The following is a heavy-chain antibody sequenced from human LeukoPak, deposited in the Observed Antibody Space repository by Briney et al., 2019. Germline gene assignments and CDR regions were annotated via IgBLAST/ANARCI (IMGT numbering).Heavy chain of an antibody. V-gene: IGHV3-23*01. CDR3: ASTPSGSWYTNHYYYYMDV. J-gene: IGHJ6*03. Sequence: PGGSLRLSCAAFGFTFSSYAMSWVRQAPGKGLEWVSAISGSGGSTYYADSVKGRFTISRDNSKNTLYLQMNSLRAEDTAVYYCASTPSGSWYTNHYYYYMDVWGKGTTVTVSS. CDR2: ISGSGGST. CDR1: GFTFSSYA. D-gene: IGHD6-13*01.